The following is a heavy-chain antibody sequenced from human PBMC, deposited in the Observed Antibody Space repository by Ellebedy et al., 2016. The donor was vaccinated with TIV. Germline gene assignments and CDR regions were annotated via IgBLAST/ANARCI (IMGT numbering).Heavy chain of an antibody. CDR1: GYTFNTYD. D-gene: IGHD3-16*01. V-gene: IGHV1-8*01. CDR2: MSPKNSNT. J-gene: IGHJ4*02. CDR3: GRGVDRGIDY. Sequence: AASVKVSCKASGYTFNTYDINWVRQAPGQGPEWMGWMSPKNSNTDYAQKFQGRVTMTRDTSIRTAYMELNSLRPEDTAVYYCGRGVDRGIDYWGQGTLVTVSS.